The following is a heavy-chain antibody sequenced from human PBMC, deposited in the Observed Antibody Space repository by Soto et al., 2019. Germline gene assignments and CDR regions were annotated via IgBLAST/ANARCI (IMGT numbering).Heavy chain of an antibody. CDR1: GYSFFSYY. Sequence: SVKVSCKASGYSFFSYYIHWVRQAPGQGLEWMGRFLASGGNTDYAQRFRGRISMTRDTSTTNTVSLELTSLTSDDTAVYYCARGGASLFGVIDSWGQGTRVTVSA. D-gene: IGHD3-3*02. J-gene: IGHJ4*02. CDR3: ARGGASLFGVIDS. CDR2: FLASGGNT. V-gene: IGHV1-46*01.